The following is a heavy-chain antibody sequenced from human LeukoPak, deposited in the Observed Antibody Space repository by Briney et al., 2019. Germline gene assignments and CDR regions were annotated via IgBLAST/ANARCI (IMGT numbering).Heavy chain of an antibody. CDR3: AREYCSGGSCYQPFFDY. D-gene: IGHD2-15*01. CDR1: GGTFSSYA. CDR2: IIPILGIA. V-gene: IGHV1-69*04. Sequence: SVKVSCKASGGTFSSYAISWVRRAPGQGLEWMGRIIPILGIANYAQKFQGRVTITADKSTSTAYMELSSLRSEDTAVYYCAREYCSGGSCYQPFFDYWGQGTLVTVSS. J-gene: IGHJ4*02.